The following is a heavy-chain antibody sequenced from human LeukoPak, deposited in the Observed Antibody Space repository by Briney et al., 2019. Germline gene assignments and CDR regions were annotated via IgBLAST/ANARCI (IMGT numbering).Heavy chain of an antibody. CDR2: ISSVSGYI. J-gene: IGHJ3*02. CDR1: GFTFNTYS. D-gene: IGHD4-17*01. CDR3: AKDPNGDYIGTFDI. Sequence: PGGSLRLSCAASGFTFNTYSMNWVRQAPGKGLEWVSCISSVSGYIYYADSVKGRFTISRDNAKNTLYLQMNSLRAEDTAVYYCAKDPNGDYIGTFDIWGQGTMVTVSS. V-gene: IGHV3-21*04.